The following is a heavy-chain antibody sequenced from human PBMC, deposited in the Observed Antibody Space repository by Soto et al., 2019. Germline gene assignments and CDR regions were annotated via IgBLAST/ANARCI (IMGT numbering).Heavy chain of an antibody. CDR3: ARDGAFCSGTGCRDYYHYMDF. CDR1: GFSFSDYS. J-gene: IGHJ6*03. CDR2: ISGSTSYT. D-gene: IGHD2-2*01. Sequence: EVQLVESGGGLVKPGGSLRLSCAASGFSFSDYSMNWVRQAPGKGLEWVSSISGSTSYTYYADSLQGRFTVSRDTAEKSLYLQMNSLRAEDTAVYYCARDGAFCSGTGCRDYYHYMDFWGKGTTVTVSS. V-gene: IGHV3-21*01.